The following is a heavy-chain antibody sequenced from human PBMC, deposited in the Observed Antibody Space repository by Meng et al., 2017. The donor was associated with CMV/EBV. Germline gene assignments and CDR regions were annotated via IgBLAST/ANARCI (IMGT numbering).Heavy chain of an antibody. J-gene: IGHJ3*02. CDR1: GIIFSAYA. V-gene: IGHV3-23*01. CDR3: ATDPNGDHIGAFEI. Sequence: GESLKISCAASGIIFSAYAVTWVRQAPGKGLEWVSSITANGGRTYYADSVKGRFTVSRDNSKNSLYLQMNSLRAEDTAIYYYATDPNGDHIGAFEIWGQGTLVTVSS. D-gene: IGHD4-17*01. CDR2: ITANGGRT.